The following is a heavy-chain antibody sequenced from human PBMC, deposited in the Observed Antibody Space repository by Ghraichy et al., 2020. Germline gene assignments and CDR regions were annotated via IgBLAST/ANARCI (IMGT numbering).Heavy chain of an antibody. J-gene: IGHJ4*02. Sequence: GESLNISCAASGFIFRGYWMSWVRQAPGKGLEWVANIKKDGSEKYYVDSVKGRFTISRDNAKNSLYLQMNSLRAEDTAVYYCARDLGGGWYFDYWGQGALVTVSS. CDR3: ARDLGGGWYFDY. V-gene: IGHV3-7*01. CDR2: IKKDGSEK. CDR1: GFIFRGYW. D-gene: IGHD6-19*01.